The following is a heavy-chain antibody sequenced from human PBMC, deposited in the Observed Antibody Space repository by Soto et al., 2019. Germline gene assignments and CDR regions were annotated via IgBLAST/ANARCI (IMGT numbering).Heavy chain of an antibody. CDR3: ARASLLGARDY. CDR1: GLTFSSYW. V-gene: IGHV3-7*01. D-gene: IGHD3-16*01. CDR2: INQDGSGK. Sequence: GGSLRLSCAASGLTFSSYWLSWVRQAPGKGLEWVANINQDGSGKYYVDSVKGRFTISRDNAKNSLYLQMSSLRAEDTAVYYCARASLLGARDYWGQGTLVTVSS. J-gene: IGHJ4*02.